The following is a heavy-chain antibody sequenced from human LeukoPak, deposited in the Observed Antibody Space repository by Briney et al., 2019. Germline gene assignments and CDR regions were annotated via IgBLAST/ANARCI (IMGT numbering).Heavy chain of an antibody. CDR3: ARGGGLDV. V-gene: IGHV3-7*03. CDR2: INHYGNVN. Sequence: GGSLRLSCAASGFTFSSYWMNWARQAPGKGLEWVASINHYGNVNYYVDSVKGRFTISRDNAKNSLYLQMSNLRAEDTAVYFCARGGGLDVWGQGATVTVSS. CDR1: GFTFSSYW. D-gene: IGHD3-16*01. J-gene: IGHJ6*02.